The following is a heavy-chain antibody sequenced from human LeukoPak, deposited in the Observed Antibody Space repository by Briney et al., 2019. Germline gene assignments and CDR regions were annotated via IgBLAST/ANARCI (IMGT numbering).Heavy chain of an antibody. Sequence: GGSLRLSCAASGLTFSNAWMSWVRQAPGKGLEWVGRIKSKTDGGIIDYAAPVQGRFTISGDDSKNTLYLQMNSLRTEDTAVYYCSNIYSYGLHGMDVWGQGTTVTVSS. CDR1: GLTFSNAW. CDR3: SNIYSYGLHGMDV. CDR2: IKSKTDGGII. J-gene: IGHJ6*02. V-gene: IGHV3-15*01. D-gene: IGHD5-18*01.